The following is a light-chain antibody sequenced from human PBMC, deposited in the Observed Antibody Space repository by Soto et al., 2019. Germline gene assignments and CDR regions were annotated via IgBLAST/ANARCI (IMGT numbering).Light chain of an antibody. CDR2: DAY. Sequence: EAVLTQSPVTLSLSPGERATLSCTASQSFRGLLAWYQQKHGQAPRLLIYDAYNRTTGIPPRFSGSGSGTDFTLTISSLEPEDSAVYYGQQRYMWAITFGQGTRLEIK. V-gene: IGKV3-11*01. CDR1: QSFRGL. CDR3: QQRYMWAIT. J-gene: IGKJ5*01.